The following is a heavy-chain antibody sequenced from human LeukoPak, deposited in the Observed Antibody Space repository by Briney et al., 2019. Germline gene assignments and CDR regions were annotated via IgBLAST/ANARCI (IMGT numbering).Heavy chain of an antibody. D-gene: IGHD6-19*01. CDR3: ARERENYSSGWYYFDY. J-gene: IGHJ4*02. V-gene: IGHV4-59*01. Sequence: SETLSLTCTVSGGSISSYYWSWIRPPPGKGLEWIGYIYYSGSTNYNPSLKSRVTISVDTSKNQFSLKLSSVTAADTAVHYCARERENYSSGWYYFDYWGQGTLVTVSS. CDR2: IYYSGST. CDR1: GGSISSYY.